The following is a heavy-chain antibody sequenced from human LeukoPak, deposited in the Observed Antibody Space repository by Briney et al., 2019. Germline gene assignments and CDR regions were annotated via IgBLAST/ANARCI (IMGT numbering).Heavy chain of an antibody. CDR3: AKRSGSSWYGDFDY. D-gene: IGHD6-13*01. CDR1: GFSFSSYA. CDR2: ISGSGGST. J-gene: IGHJ4*02. V-gene: IGHV3-23*01. Sequence: GGSLRLSCAASGFSFSSYAMSWVRQAPGKGLEWVSGISGSGGSTYYADSVKGRFTISRGNSKNTLYLQMNSLRAEHTAVYHWAKRSGSSWYGDFDYWGQGTLVTVSS.